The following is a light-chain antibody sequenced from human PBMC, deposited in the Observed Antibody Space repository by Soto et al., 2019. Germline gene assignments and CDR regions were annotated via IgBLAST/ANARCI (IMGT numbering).Light chain of an antibody. CDR2: AAS. J-gene: IGKJ5*01. CDR3: QQSYSNPTIN. Sequence: EIQLTHSPCTRYDSACVTVKLTCGASQLISSCLNWYQQQPGKAPTLLIYAASSLQSGVPSRFSGSGSGTDFTLTTRSLQPEDFATYYCQQSYSNPTINCGKGQRRAIK. V-gene: IGKV1-39*01. CDR1: QLISSC.